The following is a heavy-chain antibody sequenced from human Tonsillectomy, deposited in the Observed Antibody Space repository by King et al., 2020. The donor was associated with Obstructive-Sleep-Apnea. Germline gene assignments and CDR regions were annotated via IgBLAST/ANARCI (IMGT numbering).Heavy chain of an antibody. J-gene: IGHJ4*02. CDR2: IYYSGST. V-gene: IGHV4-31*03. Sequence: VQLQESGPGLVKPSQTLSLTCTVSGGSISSGGYFWSWIRQHPGKGLEWIGYIYYSGSTYYNPSLKSRVTISVDTSKNHFPLNLSSVTAAATAVYYCARASLWLIDYWGQGTLVTVSS. CDR3: ARASLWLIDY. CDR1: GGSISSGGYF. D-gene: IGHD3-10*01.